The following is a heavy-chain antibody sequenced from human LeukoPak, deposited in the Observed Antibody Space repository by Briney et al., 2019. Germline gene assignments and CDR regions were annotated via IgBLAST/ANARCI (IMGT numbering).Heavy chain of an antibody. D-gene: IGHD2-21*02. CDR1: GYTFTGHY. CDR3: AAETDPLDY. V-gene: IGHV1-2*02. Sequence: GASVKVSCKAFGYTFTGHYMHSVRQAPGQGVEWMGWINPYSGGTNYAQKFQGRVTMTRDTSISTAYMQLSRLRSNDTAVYYCAAETDPLDYWGQGTLVTVSS. CDR2: INPYSGGT. J-gene: IGHJ4*02.